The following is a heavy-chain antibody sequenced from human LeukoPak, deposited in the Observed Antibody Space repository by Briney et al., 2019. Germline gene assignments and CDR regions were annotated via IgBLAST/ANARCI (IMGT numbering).Heavy chain of an antibody. J-gene: IGHJ4*02. V-gene: IGHV3-23*01. Sequence: PGGSLRLSCAVSGFTFSSYAMSWVRQAPGKGLEWVSAISGSGGSTYYADSVKGRFTISRDNSKNTLYLQMNSLRAEDTAVYYCARDPYGSGLFDYWGQGTLVTVSS. CDR2: ISGSGGST. CDR1: GFTFSSYA. D-gene: IGHD3-10*01. CDR3: ARDPYGSGLFDY.